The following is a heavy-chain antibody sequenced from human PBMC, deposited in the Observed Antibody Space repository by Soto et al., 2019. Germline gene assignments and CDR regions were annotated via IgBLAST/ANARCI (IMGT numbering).Heavy chain of an antibody. V-gene: IGHV4-30-2*01. CDR1: GGSISSGGYS. J-gene: IGHJ4*02. Sequence: TLSLTCAVSGGSISSGGYSCSWIRQPPGKGLEWIGYIYHSGSTYYNPSLKSRVTISVDRSKNQFSLKLSSVTAADTAVYYCARVSSYYYGSGSYWYYFDYWGQGTLVTVSS. CDR2: IYHSGST. D-gene: IGHD3-10*01. CDR3: ARVSSYYYGSGSYWYYFDY.